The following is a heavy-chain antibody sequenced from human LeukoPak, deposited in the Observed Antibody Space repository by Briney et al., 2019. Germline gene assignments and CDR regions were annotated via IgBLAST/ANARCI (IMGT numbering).Heavy chain of an antibody. CDR3: ARVGYSGWNLEY. J-gene: IGHJ4*02. V-gene: IGHV3-7*01. D-gene: IGHD5-12*01. CDR1: GFTFRAYW. Sequence: GGSLRLSCAASGFTFRAYWMSWVRQAPGKGLEWVANINQGGGVQYYVDSVKGRFTISRDDAKNSLYVQMNSLREDDTAVYYCARVGYSGWNLEYWGQGTLVTVSS. CDR2: INQGGGVQ.